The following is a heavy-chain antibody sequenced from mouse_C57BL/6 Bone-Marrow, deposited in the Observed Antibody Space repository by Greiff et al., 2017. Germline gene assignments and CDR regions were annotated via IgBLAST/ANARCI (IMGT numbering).Heavy chain of an antibody. CDR1: GYTFTSYW. CDR3: ARSPYYAMDY. J-gene: IGHJ4*01. V-gene: IGHV1-61*01. CDR2: IYPSDSET. Sequence: VKLQQSGAELVRPGSSVKMSCKASGYTFTSYWMDWVKQRPGQGLEWIGNIYPSDSETNYNQKFKDKATLTVDKSSSTAYMQLSSLTSEDSAVYYCARSPYYAMDYWGQGNSVTVSS.